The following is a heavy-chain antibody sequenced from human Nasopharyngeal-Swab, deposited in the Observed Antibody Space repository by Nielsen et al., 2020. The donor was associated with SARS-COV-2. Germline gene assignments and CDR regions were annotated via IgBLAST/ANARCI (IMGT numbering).Heavy chain of an antibody. CDR1: GGSISSSSYY. CDR2: IYTSGST. Sequence: SETLSLTCTVSGGSISSSSYYWSWIRQPAGKGLEWIGRIYTSGSTNYNPSLKSRVTMSVDTSKNQFSLKLSSVTAADTAVYYCARWGNSSSWYYFDYWGQGTLVTVSS. D-gene: IGHD6-13*01. V-gene: IGHV4-61*02. J-gene: IGHJ4*02. CDR3: ARWGNSSSWYYFDY.